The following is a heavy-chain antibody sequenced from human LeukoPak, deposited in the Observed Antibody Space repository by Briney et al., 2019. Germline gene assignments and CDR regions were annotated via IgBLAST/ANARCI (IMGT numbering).Heavy chain of an antibody. V-gene: IGHV1-2*02. CDR1: GYTFTGYY. J-gene: IGHJ6*03. D-gene: IGHD6-13*01. CDR3: ARGGSSWYFGRYYYYYMDV. Sequence: RASVKVSCKASGYTFTGYYMHWVRQAPGQGLEWMGWINPNSGGTNYAQKFQGRVTMTRDTSISTAYMELSRLRSDDTAVYYCARGGSSWYFGRYYYYYMDVWGKGTTVTVSS. CDR2: INPNSGGT.